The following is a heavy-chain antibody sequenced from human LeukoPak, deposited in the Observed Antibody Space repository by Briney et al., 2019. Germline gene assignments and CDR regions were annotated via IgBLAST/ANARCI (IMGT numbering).Heavy chain of an antibody. CDR1: GFTFSSYA. CDR3: AKGGIGEPGALDY. V-gene: IGHV3-23*01. J-gene: IGHJ4*02. CDR2: INASGGST. D-gene: IGHD2/OR15-2a*01. Sequence: GGSLRLSCAASGFTFSSYAMTWVRQAPGKGLEWVSSINASGGSTYYADSVKGRVTISRDNSKNTLYLQMNSLRAEDTAVYSCAKGGIGEPGALDYWGQGTLVTVSS.